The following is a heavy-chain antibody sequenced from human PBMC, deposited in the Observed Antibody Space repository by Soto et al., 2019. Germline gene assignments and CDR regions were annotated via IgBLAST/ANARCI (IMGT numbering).Heavy chain of an antibody. CDR1: GGTFISYS. J-gene: IGHJ4*02. CDR3: AGSLTYYDYIWGSKQAPLTFDY. D-gene: IGHD3-16*01. Sequence: GESQKISSTASGGTFISYSMNWVRQATGKGLEWVSSISSSSSYIYYADSVKGRFTISRDNAKNSLYLQMNSLRAEDTAVYYCAGSLTYYDYIWGSKQAPLTFDYWGQGTLVTVSS. CDR2: ISSSSSYI. V-gene: IGHV3-21*01.